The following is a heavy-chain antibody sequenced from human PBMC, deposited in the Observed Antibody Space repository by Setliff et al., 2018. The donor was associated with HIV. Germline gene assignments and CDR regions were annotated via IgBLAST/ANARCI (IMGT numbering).Heavy chain of an antibody. Sequence: ASVKVSCKASGYTFAGYGIHWVRQAPGQGLEWVGWINIYTGDRTYADNFQYRVTMTADTSTSTVYMELRHLRSDDTALYYCARTLYSSFSSFDYWGQGTLVTVSS. V-gene: IGHV1-18*01. CDR3: ARTLYSSFSSFDY. D-gene: IGHD6-19*01. J-gene: IGHJ4*02. CDR1: GYTFAGYG. CDR2: INIYTGDR.